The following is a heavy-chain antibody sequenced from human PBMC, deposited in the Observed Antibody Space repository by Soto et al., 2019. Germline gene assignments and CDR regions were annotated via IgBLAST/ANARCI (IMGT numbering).Heavy chain of an antibody. CDR3: AKQGWVGATGGNWFDP. CDR1: GFTFSSYA. V-gene: IGHV3-23*01. D-gene: IGHD1-26*01. CDR2: ISGSGGST. Sequence: EVQLLESGGGLVQPGGSLRLSCAASGFTFSSYAMSWVRQAPGKGLEWVSAISGSGGSTYYADSVKGRFTISRDNSKNTLYLQMNSLRAEDTAVYYCAKQGWVGATGGNWFDPWGQGTLVTVSS. J-gene: IGHJ5*02.